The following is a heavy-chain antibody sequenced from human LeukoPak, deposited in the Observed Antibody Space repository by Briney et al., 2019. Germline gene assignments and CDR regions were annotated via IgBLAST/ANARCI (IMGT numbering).Heavy chain of an antibody. CDR1: GDSISSYY. J-gene: IGHJ4*02. CDR3: ARVVSHYYGSGSPRYYFDY. D-gene: IGHD3-10*01. Sequence: SETLSLTCTVSGDSISSYYWSWIRQPPGKGLEWIGNINYNGNTSYNPSLESRVTMSVDTSKNQFSLKLSSVTAADTAVYYCARVVSHYYGSGSPRYYFDYWGQGTLVTVSS. V-gene: IGHV4-59*12. CDR2: INYNGNT.